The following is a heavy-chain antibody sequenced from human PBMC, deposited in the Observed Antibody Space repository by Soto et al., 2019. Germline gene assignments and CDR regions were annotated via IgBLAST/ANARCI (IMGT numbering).Heavy chain of an antibody. CDR2: INTRSGDT. D-gene: IGHD3-22*01. V-gene: IGHV1-2*02. CDR3: AILRYDETQALDY. J-gene: IGHJ4*02. CDR1: GYTFSAYF. Sequence: ASVKVSCKASGYTFSAYFINWVRHAPGQGLEWLGWINTRSGDTKYAQKFQGRVTLTRDTSVRTAYLELSSLRSDDTAVYHCAILRYDETQALDYWGQGTLVTVSS.